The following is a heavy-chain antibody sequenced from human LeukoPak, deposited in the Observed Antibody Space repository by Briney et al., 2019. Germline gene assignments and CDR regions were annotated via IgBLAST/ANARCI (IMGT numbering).Heavy chain of an antibody. D-gene: IGHD3-22*01. Sequence: GGSLRLSCAASGFTFEDYTMHWVRQAPGKTLEWVSLINWHGTTSYTDSVKGRFTISRDNSKNSLYLQMDTLTSEDTAFYYCVKDLSYESSRSVFDHWGQGTLVTVSS. J-gene: IGHJ4*02. CDR2: INWHGTT. CDR3: VKDLSYESSRSVFDH. V-gene: IGHV3-43*01. CDR1: GFTFEDYT.